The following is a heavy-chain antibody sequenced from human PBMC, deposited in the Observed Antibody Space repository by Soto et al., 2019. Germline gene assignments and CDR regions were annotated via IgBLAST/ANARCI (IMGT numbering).Heavy chain of an antibody. CDR3: ARDHGDLFPRDYYFDY. CDR2: IWYDGSNK. D-gene: IGHD4-17*01. J-gene: IGHJ4*02. V-gene: IGHV3-33*01. Sequence: QVQLVESGGGVVQPGRSLRLSCAASGFTFSSYGMHWVRQAPGKGLEWVAVIWYDGSNKYYADSVKGRFTISRDNSKNTLYLQMNSLRAEDTAVYYCARDHGDLFPRDYYFDYWGQGTLVTVSS. CDR1: GFTFSSYG.